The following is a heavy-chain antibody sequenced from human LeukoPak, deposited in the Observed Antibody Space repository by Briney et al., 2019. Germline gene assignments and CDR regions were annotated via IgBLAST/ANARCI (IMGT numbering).Heavy chain of an antibody. CDR3: ARDPHSSGWYFSAFDI. CDR1: GFTFSSYA. V-gene: IGHV3-30-3*01. CDR2: ISYDGTNK. J-gene: IGHJ3*02. Sequence: GGSLRLSCAASGFTFSSYAMHWVRQAPGKGLEWVAVISYDGTNKHYADSVKGRFTISRDNSNNTLYLQMNSLRAEDTAAYYCARDPHSSGWYFSAFDIWGQGTMVTVSS. D-gene: IGHD6-19*01.